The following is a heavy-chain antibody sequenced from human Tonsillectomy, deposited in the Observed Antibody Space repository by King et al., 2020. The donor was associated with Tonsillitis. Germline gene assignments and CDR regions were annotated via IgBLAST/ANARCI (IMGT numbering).Heavy chain of an antibody. CDR3: ARESSGSYYYYYGMDV. CDR1: GYTFTSYS. V-gene: IGHV1-18*04. D-gene: IGHD1-26*01. Sequence: VQLVESGAEVKRPGASVKVSCTASGYTFTSYSISWVRQAPGQGLEWMGWISAYNGNTNSAQKLQGRVTMTTDTSRSTAYMELRSLRSDDTAMYYCARESSGSYYYYYGMDVWGQGTTVTVSS. CDR2: ISAYNGNT. J-gene: IGHJ6*02.